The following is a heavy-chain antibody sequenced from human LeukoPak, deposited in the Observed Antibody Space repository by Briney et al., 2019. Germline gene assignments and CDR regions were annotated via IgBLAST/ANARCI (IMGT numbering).Heavy chain of an antibody. Sequence: PGGSLRLSCAASGFTLSSYAMSWVRQAPGKGQEWVSAISGSGGSTYYADSVKGRFTISRDNSKNTLYLQMNSLRAEDTAVYYCAKVGSVGATRYGMDVWGQGTTVTVSS. V-gene: IGHV3-23*01. CDR3: AKVGSVGATRYGMDV. CDR2: ISGSGGST. CDR1: GFTLSSYA. J-gene: IGHJ6*02. D-gene: IGHD1-26*01.